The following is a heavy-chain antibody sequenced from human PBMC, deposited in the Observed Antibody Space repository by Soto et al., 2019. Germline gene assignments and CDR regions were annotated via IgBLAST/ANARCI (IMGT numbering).Heavy chain of an antibody. V-gene: IGHV3-30-3*01. J-gene: IGHJ3*02. D-gene: IGHD2-2*01. Sequence: QVQLVESGGGVVQPGRSLRLSCAASGFTFSSYAMHWVRQAPGKGLEWVAVISYDGSNKYYADSVKGRFTISRDNSKNTLYLQMNSLRAEDTAVYYCAREEVPNAFDIWGQGTMVTVSS. CDR3: AREEVPNAFDI. CDR2: ISYDGSNK. CDR1: GFTFSSYA.